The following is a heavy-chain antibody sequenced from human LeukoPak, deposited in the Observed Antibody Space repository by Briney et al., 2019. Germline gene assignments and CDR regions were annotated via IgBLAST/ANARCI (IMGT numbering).Heavy chain of an antibody. Sequence: GGSLRLSCAASGFTFSSYAMHWVRQAPGKGLEWLADISYDGSNKYYADSVKGRFTISRDNYKNTLYLQINSLGAEDTAVYYCARDIEWLDIYYYFYGMDVCGQGTTVTVSS. V-gene: IGHV3-30-3*01. J-gene: IGHJ6*02. D-gene: IGHD6-19*01. CDR1: GFTFSSYA. CDR3: ARDIEWLDIYYYFYGMDV. CDR2: ISYDGSNK.